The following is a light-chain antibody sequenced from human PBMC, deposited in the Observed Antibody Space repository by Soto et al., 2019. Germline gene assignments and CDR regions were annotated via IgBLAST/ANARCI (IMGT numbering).Light chain of an antibody. CDR2: TND. V-gene: IGLV1-44*01. Sequence: QSVLTQPPSASGTPGQRVTFSCSGSSSNIGTNTVNWYQQFPGTAPKLLIYTNDQRPSGVPDRFSGSKSGTSASLAISGLQSEDEADYYCAAWDDSLNGVVFGGGTQLTVL. CDR3: AAWDDSLNGVV. CDR1: SSNIGTNT. J-gene: IGLJ2*01.